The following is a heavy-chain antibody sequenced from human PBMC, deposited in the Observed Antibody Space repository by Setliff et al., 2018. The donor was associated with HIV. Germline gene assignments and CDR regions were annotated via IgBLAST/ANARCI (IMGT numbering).Heavy chain of an antibody. J-gene: IGHJ6*03. D-gene: IGHD6-13*01. V-gene: IGHV1-69*10. CDR3: ARGAYSSSWSASYFYYMDV. Sequence: ASVKVSCKASGYTFIGYYIHWVRQAPGQGLEWMGGIIPMLGIADYARNFQGRVTITADKSTSTAYMELSSLRFEDTALYYCARGAYSSSWSASYFYYMDVWGKGTTVTVSS. CDR1: GYTFIGYY. CDR2: IIPMLGIA.